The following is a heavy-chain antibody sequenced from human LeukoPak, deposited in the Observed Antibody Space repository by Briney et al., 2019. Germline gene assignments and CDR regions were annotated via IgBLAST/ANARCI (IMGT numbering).Heavy chain of an antibody. Sequence: PGGSLRLSCAASGFTFSSYEMNWVRQAPGKGLEWVAVVSYDGSAKYYAGSVKGRFTISRDNSKNTLLLQMNSLRAEDTALYYCAKAETPYTSKSLDYWGQGTLVTVSS. V-gene: IGHV3-30*18. J-gene: IGHJ4*02. CDR1: GFTFSSYE. D-gene: IGHD3-16*01. CDR2: VSYDGSAK. CDR3: AKAETPYTSKSLDY.